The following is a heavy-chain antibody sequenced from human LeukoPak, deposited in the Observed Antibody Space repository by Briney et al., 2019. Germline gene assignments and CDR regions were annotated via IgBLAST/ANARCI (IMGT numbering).Heavy chain of an antibody. Sequence: GGSLRLSCAASGFTFSSYWMSWVRQAPGKGLEWVANIKQDGSEKYYVDSVKGRFTISRDNAKNSLYLQMNSLRAEDTAVYYCARVDSSCYYLIYFYYYIDVWGKGTTVTVSS. CDR1: GFTFSSYW. J-gene: IGHJ6*03. V-gene: IGHV3-7*01. D-gene: IGHD3-22*01. CDR3: ARVDSSCYYLIYFYYYIDV. CDR2: IKQDGSEK.